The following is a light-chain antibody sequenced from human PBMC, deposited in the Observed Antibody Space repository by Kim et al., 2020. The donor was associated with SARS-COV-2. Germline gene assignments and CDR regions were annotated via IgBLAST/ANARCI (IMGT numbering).Light chain of an antibody. J-gene: IGLJ2*01. CDR3: SSYTYSSTV. CDR2: DVT. CDR1: SSDVGGYDY. V-gene: IGLV2-14*03. Sequence: QSALTQPASVSGSPGQSITIACTGTSSDVGGYDYVSWYQQHPGKAPKLMIYDVTKRPPGVSSRFSGSKSGNTASLTISGLQAEDEADYYCSSYTYSSTVFGGGTKVTVL.